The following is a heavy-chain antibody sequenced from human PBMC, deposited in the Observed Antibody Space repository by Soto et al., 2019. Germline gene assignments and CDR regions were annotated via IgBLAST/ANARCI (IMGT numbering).Heavy chain of an antibody. CDR3: ARDSSGWNLFDP. J-gene: IGHJ5*02. Sequence: PSETLSLTCTVSGGSISSGDYFWSWFRQPPGKGLEWIGYIYHSGSAYYNPSPKSRVTISVDTSKNQFSLKLSSVTAADTAVYYCARDSSGWNLFDPWGQGTLVTVSS. D-gene: IGHD6-19*01. CDR1: GGSISSGDYF. V-gene: IGHV4-30-4*01. CDR2: IYHSGSA.